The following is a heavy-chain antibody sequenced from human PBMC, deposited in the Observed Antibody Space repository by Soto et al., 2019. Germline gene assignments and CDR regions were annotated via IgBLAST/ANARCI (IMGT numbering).Heavy chain of an antibody. CDR3: ARGDYFYDRSGYFVDAFDI. CDR1: GFSFRSYW. CDR2: IKPDGSER. Sequence: LRLSCAASGFSFRSYWMSWVRQAPGKGLEWVANIKPDGSERFYVDSVKGRFTISRDNVKNSLSLQMNSLRAEDTAVYYCARGDYFYDRSGYFVDAFDIWGQGTMVTVSS. V-gene: IGHV3-7*01. J-gene: IGHJ3*02. D-gene: IGHD3-22*01.